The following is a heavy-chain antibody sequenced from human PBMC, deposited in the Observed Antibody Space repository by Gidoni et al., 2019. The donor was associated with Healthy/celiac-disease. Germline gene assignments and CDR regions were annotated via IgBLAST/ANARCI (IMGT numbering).Heavy chain of an antibody. CDR3: ARDNSYSSGYYYYYMDV. J-gene: IGHJ6*03. CDR1: GGSISSYY. D-gene: IGHD6-19*01. V-gene: IGHV4-4*07. CDR2: IYTSGST. Sequence: QVQLQESGPGLVKPSETLSLTCTVSGGSISSYYWSWIRQPAGKGLEWIGRIYTSGSTNYNPSLKSRVTMSVDTSKNQFSLKLSSVTAADTAVYYCARDNSYSSGYYYYYMDVWGKGTTVTVSS.